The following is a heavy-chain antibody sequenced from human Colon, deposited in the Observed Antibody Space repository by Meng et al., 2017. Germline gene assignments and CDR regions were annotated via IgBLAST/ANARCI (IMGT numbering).Heavy chain of an antibody. CDR2: ISAYNGNT. CDR1: GYTFTSYG. D-gene: IGHD3-22*01. CDR3: ARAVHDSSGYYFSTSWYFDL. J-gene: IGHJ2*01. Sequence: ASVKVSCKASGYTFTSYGISWVRQAPGQGLEWMGWISAYNGNTNYAQKLQGRVTMTTDTSTSTAYMELRSLRSDDTAVYYCARAVHDSSGYYFSTSWYFDLWGLGTLVTVSS. V-gene: IGHV1-18*01.